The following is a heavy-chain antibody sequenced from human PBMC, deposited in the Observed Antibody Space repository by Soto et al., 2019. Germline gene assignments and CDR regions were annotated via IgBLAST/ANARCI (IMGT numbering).Heavy chain of an antibody. CDR2: IWYDGSNK. V-gene: IGHV3-33*01. D-gene: IGHD3-9*01. CDR3: ARGLTGTSYYYYGMDV. CDR1: RFTFSSYG. J-gene: IGHJ6*02. Sequence: PGGSLRLSCAASRFTFSSYGMHWVRQAPGKGLEWVAVIWYDGSNKYYADSVKGRFTISRDNSKNTLYLQMNSLRAEDTAVYYCARGLTGTSYYYYGMDVWGQGTTVTVSS.